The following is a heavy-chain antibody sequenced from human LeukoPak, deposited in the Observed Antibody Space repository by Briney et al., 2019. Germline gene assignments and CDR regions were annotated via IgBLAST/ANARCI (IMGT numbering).Heavy chain of an antibody. Sequence: SVKVSCKASGGTFSSYAISWVRQPPGQGLEWMGGIIPIFGTANYAQKFQGRVTITTDESTSTAYMELSSLRSEDTAVYYCATVDTAMVTDRYWGQGTLVTVYS. CDR3: ATVDTAMVTDRY. CDR1: GGTFSSYA. J-gene: IGHJ4*02. D-gene: IGHD5-18*01. CDR2: IIPIFGTA. V-gene: IGHV1-69*05.